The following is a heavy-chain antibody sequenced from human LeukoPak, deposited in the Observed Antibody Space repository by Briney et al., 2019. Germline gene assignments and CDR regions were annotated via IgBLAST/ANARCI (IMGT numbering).Heavy chain of an antibody. Sequence: SETLSLTCTVSGGSISSYYWSWIRQPPGKGLEWIGHIYYRGNTNFNPSLKSRVTISVDTSRNQFSLKLSSVTAADTAVYYCARRGTVPYAFDIWGQGTMVTVSS. CDR2: IYYRGNT. D-gene: IGHD3-16*01. CDR3: ARRGTVPYAFDI. V-gene: IGHV4-59*08. CDR1: GGSISSYY. J-gene: IGHJ3*02.